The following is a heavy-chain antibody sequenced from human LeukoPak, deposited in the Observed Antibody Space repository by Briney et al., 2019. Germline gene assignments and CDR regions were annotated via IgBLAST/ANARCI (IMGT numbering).Heavy chain of an antibody. V-gene: IGHV3-23*01. CDR2: ISGSDGST. J-gene: IGHJ4*02. D-gene: IGHD2-15*01. CDR3: AKGRGYCTGGSCYSDY. CDR1: GFTFSNYA. Sequence: GGSLRLSCTASGFTFSNYAMSWVRQAPGKGLEWVSTISGSDGSTYYADSVKGRFTISRDNSKNTLYLQMYSLRVEDTAIYYCAKGRGYCTGGSCYSDYWGQGTLVTVSS.